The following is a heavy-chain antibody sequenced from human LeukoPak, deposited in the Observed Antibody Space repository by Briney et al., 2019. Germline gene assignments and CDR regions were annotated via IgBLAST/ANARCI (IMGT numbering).Heavy chain of an antibody. CDR2: IKEDGTYT. CDR3: ARDFDMGITPGDDFDF. D-gene: IGHD3-9*01. J-gene: IGHJ4*02. Sequence: GGSLRLSCAASGFSFSKYWMHWVRQTPGEGLVGVSRIKEDGTYTSYADSAKGRFTISRDNARNTVFLQMNSLRAEDTAVYYCARDFDMGITPGDDFDFWGQGTLVTVSS. V-gene: IGHV3-74*01. CDR1: GFSFSKYW.